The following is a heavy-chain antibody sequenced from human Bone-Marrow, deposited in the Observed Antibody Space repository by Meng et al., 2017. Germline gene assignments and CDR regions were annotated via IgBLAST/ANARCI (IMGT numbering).Heavy chain of an antibody. CDR2: ISGSGGST. V-gene: IGHV3-23*01. J-gene: IGHJ4*02. CDR1: GFTFSSYA. D-gene: IGHD3-3*01. CDR3: AKGVSAYYDFWTDFDY. Sequence: GESLKISCAASGFTFSSYAMSWVCQAPGKGLEWVSAISGSGGSTYYADSVKGRFTISRDNSKNTLYLQMNSLRSEDTAVYYCAKGVSAYYDFWTDFDYWGQGTLVTVSS.